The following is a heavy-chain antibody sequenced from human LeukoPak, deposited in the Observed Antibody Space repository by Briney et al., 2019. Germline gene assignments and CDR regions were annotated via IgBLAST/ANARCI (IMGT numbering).Heavy chain of an antibody. Sequence: GGSLRLSCAASGFTFGSYGMSWVRQAPGKGLECVAALSGGGGSPYYSDSVKGRFTISRDNSKNTLYLQMDSLRAEDTAVYYCAKDAALSRYSSSGGFDPWGQGTLVTVSS. V-gene: IGHV3-23*01. CDR2: LSGGGGSP. D-gene: IGHD6-13*01. CDR3: AKDAALSRYSSSGGFDP. J-gene: IGHJ5*02. CDR1: GFTFGSYG.